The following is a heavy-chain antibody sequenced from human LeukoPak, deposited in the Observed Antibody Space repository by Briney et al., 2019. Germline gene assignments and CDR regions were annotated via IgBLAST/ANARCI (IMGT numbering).Heavy chain of an antibody. CDR2: IWYDGSNT. CDR1: GFTFDTHG. D-gene: IGHD1-26*01. Sequence: GGSLRLSCAASGFTFDTHGMHWVRQAPGKGLEWVAVIWYDGSNTYYADSVKGRFTISRDNSRNTLFLQMNSLRAEDTALYYCARDVFADSSGRSFDYWGQGTPVTVSS. J-gene: IGHJ4*02. V-gene: IGHV3-33*01. CDR3: ARDVFADSSGRSFDY.